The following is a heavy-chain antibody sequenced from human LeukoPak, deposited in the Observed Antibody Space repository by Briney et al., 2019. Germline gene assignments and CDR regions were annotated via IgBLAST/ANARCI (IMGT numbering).Heavy chain of an antibody. Sequence: SETLSLICTVSGGSLSYYYWSWIRQPPGKGLEWIGYIYYSGSTNYNPSLKSRVTISVDTSKNQFSLKLSSVTAADTAVYYCARQGVATLNYFDYWGQGTLVTVSS. D-gene: IGHD5-12*01. V-gene: IGHV4-59*08. CDR3: ARQGVATLNYFDY. CDR2: IYYSGST. J-gene: IGHJ4*02. CDR1: GGSLSYYY.